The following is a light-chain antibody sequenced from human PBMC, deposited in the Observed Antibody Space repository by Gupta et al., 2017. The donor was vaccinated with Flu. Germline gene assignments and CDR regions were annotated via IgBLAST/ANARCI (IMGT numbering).Light chain of an antibody. Sequence: SYELTQPPSVSVSPGQTANITCSGDKLGDKYVSWYQQKAGQSPVMVIYQDSKRPSGIPERFSGSNSGNTATLTISGTQAMDEADYYCQAWDISTYVVFGGGTKLTVL. CDR1: KLGDKY. V-gene: IGLV3-1*01. CDR2: QDS. CDR3: QAWDISTYVV. J-gene: IGLJ2*01.